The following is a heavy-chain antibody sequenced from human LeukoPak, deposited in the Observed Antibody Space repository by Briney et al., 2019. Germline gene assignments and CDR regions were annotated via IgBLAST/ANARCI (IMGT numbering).Heavy chain of an antibody. V-gene: IGHV3-23*01. CDR3: GRDWKLDY. CDR2: IGDNGGDT. CDR1: GFTFNNYA. D-gene: IGHD1-1*01. J-gene: IGHJ4*02. Sequence: PGGSLRLSCAASGFTFNNYAMSWVRQAPGKGLEWVSAIGDNGGDTKYADSMEGRFTISRDNSRNTLYLQLNSLRVEDTAIYYCGRDWKLDYWGQGTLVTVSS.